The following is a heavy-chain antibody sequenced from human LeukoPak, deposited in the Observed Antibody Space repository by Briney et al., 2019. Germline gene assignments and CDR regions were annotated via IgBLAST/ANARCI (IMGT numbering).Heavy chain of an antibody. Sequence: SVKVSCKASGGTFSSYAISWVRQAPGQGLEWMGGIIPIFGTANYAQKFQGRVTITADESTSTAYMELSSLRSEDTAVYYRARDGTYCSSTSCYYYYYYYMDVWGKGTTVTVSS. CDR2: IIPIFGTA. D-gene: IGHD2-2*01. J-gene: IGHJ6*03. CDR3: ARDGTYCSSTSCYYYYYYYMDV. V-gene: IGHV1-69*13. CDR1: GGTFSSYA.